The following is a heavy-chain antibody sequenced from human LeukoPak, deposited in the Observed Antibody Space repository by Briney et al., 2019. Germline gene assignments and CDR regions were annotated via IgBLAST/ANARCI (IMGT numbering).Heavy chain of an antibody. Sequence: GESLKISCKGSGYSFTNYWIGWVRQMPGKGLEWMGIIYPGDSDTRYSPSFQGQVTISADKSIGTAYLQWSSLKASDTAMYYCARTTVVTRDYYYYMDVWGKGTTVTVSS. CDR1: GYSFTNYW. J-gene: IGHJ6*03. D-gene: IGHD4-23*01. CDR3: ARTTVVTRDYYYYMDV. CDR2: IYPGDSDT. V-gene: IGHV5-51*01.